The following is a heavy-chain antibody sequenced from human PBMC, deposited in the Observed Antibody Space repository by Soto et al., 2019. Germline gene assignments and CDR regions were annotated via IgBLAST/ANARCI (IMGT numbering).Heavy chain of an antibody. J-gene: IGHJ4*02. CDR1: GYTFTRYG. CDR2: ISGYNGNT. CDR3: ARGSVYRTPWSIDS. V-gene: IGHV1-18*01. D-gene: IGHD2-8*01. Sequence: QVQLLQSGAEVKKPGASVRVSCKTSGYTFTRYGVSWVRQAPGQGLEWMGWISGYNGNTKEAHKFEGRTILTTDTAANTSHMELRSLRPNDTAGYYCARGSVYRTPWSIDSRGQGTLLTVSS.